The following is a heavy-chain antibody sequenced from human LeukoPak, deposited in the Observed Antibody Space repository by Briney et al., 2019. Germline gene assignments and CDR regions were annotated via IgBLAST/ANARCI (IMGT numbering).Heavy chain of an antibody. CDR2: IRYTSET. V-gene: IGHV3-48*01. J-gene: IGHJ5*02. D-gene: IGHD5-12*01. CDR3: ARDAGNSGYGCDL. CDR1: GFILSQYG. Sequence: GGSLRLSCAASGFILSQYGFNWVRQAPGKGLEWVSHIRYTSETFYADSVEGRFTIPRDHARNSLYLQMNNLRGEDTAIYYCARDAGNSGYGCDLWGQGTLVTVSS.